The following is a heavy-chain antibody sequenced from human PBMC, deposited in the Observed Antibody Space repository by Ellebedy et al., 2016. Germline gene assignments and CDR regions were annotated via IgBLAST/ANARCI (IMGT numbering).Heavy chain of an antibody. CDR2: ISGDGENT. CDR1: GFTFGNFF. CDR3: YYGHYSGY. J-gene: IGHJ4*02. D-gene: IGHD4-17*01. Sequence: GGSLRLXXVASGFTFGNFFMSWVRQAPGRGLEWISTISGDGENTFSADSVKGRFTISRDNSRNTLYLQMDSLRAADTAVYYCYYGHYSGYWGQGTLVTVSS. V-gene: IGHV3-23*01.